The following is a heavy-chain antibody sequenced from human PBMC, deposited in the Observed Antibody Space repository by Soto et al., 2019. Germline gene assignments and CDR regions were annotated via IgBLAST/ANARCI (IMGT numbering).Heavy chain of an antibody. CDR2: ISYDGSNK. Sequence: QVQLVESGGGVVQPGRSLRLSCAASGFTFSSYAMHWVRQAPGKGLEWVAVISYDGSNKYYADSVKGRFTISRDNSRNTLHLQLNSLRAEDTAVYYCARAPGGYYYYYGMDVWGQGTTVTVSS. CDR1: GFTFSSYA. J-gene: IGHJ6*02. V-gene: IGHV3-30-3*01. D-gene: IGHD3-16*01. CDR3: ARAPGGYYYYYGMDV.